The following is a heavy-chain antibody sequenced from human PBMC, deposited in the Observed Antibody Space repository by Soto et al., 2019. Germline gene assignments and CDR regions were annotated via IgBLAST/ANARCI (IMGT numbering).Heavy chain of an antibody. J-gene: IGHJ6*02. CDR2: ISSSSSYI. CDR1: GFTFSSYS. CDR3: ARDTAIAARPRPPYYYGMDV. Sequence: GGSLRLSCAASGFTFSSYSMNWVRQAPGKGLEWVSPISSSSSYIYYADSVKGRFTISRDNAKNSLYLQMNSLRAEDTAVYYCARDTAIAARPRPPYYYGMDVWGQGTTVTVSS. D-gene: IGHD6-6*01. V-gene: IGHV3-21*01.